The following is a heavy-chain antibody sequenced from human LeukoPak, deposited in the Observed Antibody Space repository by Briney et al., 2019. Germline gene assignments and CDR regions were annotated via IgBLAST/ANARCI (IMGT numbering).Heavy chain of an antibody. CDR1: EFTFNNHD. CDR3: ARGNYESSGYYDY. D-gene: IGHD3-22*01. CDR2: ISYDGRNK. Sequence: PGGSLRLSCAASEFTFNNHDMHWVRQAPGKGLEWVAAISYDGRNKYYADSVKGRFTISRDNYKNTLDLQMNSLRAEDTAVYYCARGNYESSGYYDYWGQGTPVTVSS. J-gene: IGHJ4*02. V-gene: IGHV3-30*03.